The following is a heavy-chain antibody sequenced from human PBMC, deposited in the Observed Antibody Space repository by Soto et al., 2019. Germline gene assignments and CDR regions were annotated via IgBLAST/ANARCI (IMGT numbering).Heavy chain of an antibody. J-gene: IGHJ6*03. CDR3: ARAERVVAATHPPGYHDSMDV. Sequence: QVQLVQSGAEVKKPGASVKVSCKASGYTFTSYDINWVRQATGQGLEWMGWMNPNSGNTGYAQKFQGRVTMTRNNSISTAYMALSSLRSEDTAVYYFARAERVVAATHPPGYHDSMDVWGKGTTVTVSS. D-gene: IGHD2-15*01. V-gene: IGHV1-8*01. CDR2: MNPNSGNT. CDR1: GYTFTSYD.